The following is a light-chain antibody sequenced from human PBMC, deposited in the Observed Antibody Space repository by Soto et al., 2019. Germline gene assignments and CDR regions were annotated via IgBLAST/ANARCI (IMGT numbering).Light chain of an antibody. J-gene: IGKJ5*01. Sequence: EIVMTQSPATLSVSPGERATLSCRASQSVSSNLAWYQQKPGQAPRLLMYGASTRAPGIPARLSGSGSGTDLNLTVSSLQSEDFAVYYCQQYNNWPPVTFGQGTRLEIK. CDR3: QQYNNWPPVT. CDR2: GAS. CDR1: QSVSSN. V-gene: IGKV3-15*01.